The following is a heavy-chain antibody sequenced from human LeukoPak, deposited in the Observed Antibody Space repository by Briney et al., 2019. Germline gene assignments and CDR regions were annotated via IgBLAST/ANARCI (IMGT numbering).Heavy chain of an antibody. CDR2: INLSSGGT. D-gene: IGHD3-22*01. Sequence: PSASVKVSCKASGYTFTGYYMHWVRQAPGQGLEWMGWINLSSGGTNYAQKFQGRVTMTRDTSISTVYMEVSSLRSDDTAVHYCARRKDTSGYDYWGQGTLVTVSS. J-gene: IGHJ4*02. V-gene: IGHV1-2*02. CDR3: ARRKDTSGYDY. CDR1: GYTFTGYY.